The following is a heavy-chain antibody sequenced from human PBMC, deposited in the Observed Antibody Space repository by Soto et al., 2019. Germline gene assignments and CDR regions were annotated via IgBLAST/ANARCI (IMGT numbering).Heavy chain of an antibody. J-gene: IGHJ6*02. CDR2: ISSSGSLI. CDR3: ARDPLPDSETVYMDV. V-gene: IGHV3-11*01. CDR1: GFTFSDFY. Sequence: PGGSLRLSCAASGFTFSDFYMSWVRQAPGKGLEWISYISSSGSLIYYADSVKGRFTISRDNANNSLYLQMNSLRVEDTAVYYCARDPLPDSETVYMDVWGQGNKVTVSS. D-gene: IGHD4-17*01.